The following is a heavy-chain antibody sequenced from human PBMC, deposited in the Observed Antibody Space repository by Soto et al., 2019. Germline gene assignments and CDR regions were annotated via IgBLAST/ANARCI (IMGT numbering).Heavy chain of an antibody. V-gene: IGHV1-69*12. D-gene: IGHD3-10*01. CDR3: ARQGSNEYYYYRMDV. CDR1: GGTFSSYA. CDR2: IIRIFGTP. Sequence: VQMVQSGAEVKKPGSSVKVSCKASGGTFSSYAINWVRQAPGQGLEWMGGIIRIFGTPDYAQRFQGRVTINADEPTSTAYMELSSLRSEDTAVYYCARQGSNEYYYYRMDVWGQGATVTVSS. J-gene: IGHJ6*02.